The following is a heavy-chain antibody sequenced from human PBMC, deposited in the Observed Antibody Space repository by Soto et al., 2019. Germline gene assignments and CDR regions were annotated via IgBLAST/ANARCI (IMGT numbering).Heavy chain of an antibody. D-gene: IGHD6-25*01. CDR3: ARYKSGGYYYYGMDV. V-gene: IGHV3-23*01. Sequence: GGSLRLSCAASGFSFSGYAVTWVRQAPGKGLEWVSAISGSTYYADSVKGRFTISRDNSKNTLYLQMNSLRAEDTAVYYCARYKSGGYYYYGMDVWGQGTTVTVSS. J-gene: IGHJ6*02. CDR2: ISGST. CDR1: GFSFSGYA.